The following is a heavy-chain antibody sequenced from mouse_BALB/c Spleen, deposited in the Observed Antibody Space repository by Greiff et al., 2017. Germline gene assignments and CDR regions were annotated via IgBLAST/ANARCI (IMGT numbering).Heavy chain of an antibody. Sequence: EVMLVESGGGLVQPGGSLRLSCATSGFTFTDYYMSWVRQPPGKALEWLGFIRNKANGYTTEYSASVKGRFTISRDNSQSILYLQMNTLRAEDSATYYCARDIYAYFDYWGQGTTLTVSS. CDR2: IRNKANGYTT. J-gene: IGHJ2*01. CDR1: GFTFTDYY. V-gene: IGHV7-3*02. CDR3: ARDIYAYFDY.